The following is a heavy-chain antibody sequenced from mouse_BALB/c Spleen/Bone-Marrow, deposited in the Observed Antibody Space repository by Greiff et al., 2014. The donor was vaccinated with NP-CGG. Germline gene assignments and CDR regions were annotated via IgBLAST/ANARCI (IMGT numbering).Heavy chain of an antibody. CDR3: ARWEYYAMDY. CDR1: GFNIKDTY. CDR2: IDPANGNT. J-gene: IGHJ4*01. Sequence: VQLKESGAELVKPGASVKLSGTASGFNIKDTYMHWVKQRPEQGLEWIGRIDPANGNTKYDPKFQGKATITADTSSNTAYLQLSSLTSEDTAVYYCARWEYYAMDYWGQGTSVTVSS. D-gene: IGHD4-1*01. V-gene: IGHV14-3*02.